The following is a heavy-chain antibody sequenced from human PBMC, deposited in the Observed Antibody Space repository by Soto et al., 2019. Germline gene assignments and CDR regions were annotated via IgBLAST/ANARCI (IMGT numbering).Heavy chain of an antibody. Sequence: QVQLQESGPGLVKPSQTLSLTCTVSGGSISSGGYYWSWIRQHPGKGLEWIGYIYYSGSTYYNPSLKSRVTISVDTSKNQFSLKLSSVTAADTAVYYCARDKGTEYSSSWYPLGMDVWGQGTTVTVSS. CDR3: ARDKGTEYSSSWYPLGMDV. CDR1: GGSISSGGYY. D-gene: IGHD6-13*01. CDR2: IYYSGST. V-gene: IGHV4-31*03. J-gene: IGHJ6*02.